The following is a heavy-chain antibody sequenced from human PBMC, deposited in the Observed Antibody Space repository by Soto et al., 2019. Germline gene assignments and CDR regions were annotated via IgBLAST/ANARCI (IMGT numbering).Heavy chain of an antibody. D-gene: IGHD1-7*01. CDR3: AKDRAIWNYGYYFGMDV. J-gene: IGHJ6*02. CDR1: GFTFNSYV. Sequence: QVQLVESGGGVVQPGRSLRLSCAASGFTFNSYVMHWVRQAPGKGLEWVAVISYDGSNKYYADSVKGRFTISRDNSKNTLYLQMNSLRADDTAVYYCAKDRAIWNYGYYFGMDVWGQGTTVTVSS. V-gene: IGHV3-30*18. CDR2: ISYDGSNK.